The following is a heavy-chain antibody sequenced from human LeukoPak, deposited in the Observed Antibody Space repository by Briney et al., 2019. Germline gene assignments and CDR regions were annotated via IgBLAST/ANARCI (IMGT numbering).Heavy chain of an antibody. CDR3: ARDGQYYDSSGYFSVVDY. Sequence: GGSLRLSCAVSGFTFSSYWMTWVRQAPGKGLEWVAKIKEDGSEKYYVDSVKGRFTVSRDNVKNSLYLQMNSLRAEDTAVYYCARDGQYYDSSGYFSVVDYWGQGTLVTVSS. D-gene: IGHD3-22*01. CDR2: IKEDGSEK. J-gene: IGHJ4*02. V-gene: IGHV3-7*03. CDR1: GFTFSSYW.